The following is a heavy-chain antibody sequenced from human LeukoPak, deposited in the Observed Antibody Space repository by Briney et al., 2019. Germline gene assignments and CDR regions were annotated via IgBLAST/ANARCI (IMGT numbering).Heavy chain of an antibody. CDR2: LSSTGTST. CDR3: AKDRSYAFDY. Sequence: GGSLRLSCAASGFTFSTYTMSWVRQAPGKGLEWVSALSSTGTSTYYADSVKGRFTISRDNSKNTLYLQMNSLRAEDTAVYYCAKDRSYAFDYWGQGTLVTVSS. D-gene: IGHD3-10*01. V-gene: IGHV3-23*01. CDR1: GFTFSTYT. J-gene: IGHJ4*02.